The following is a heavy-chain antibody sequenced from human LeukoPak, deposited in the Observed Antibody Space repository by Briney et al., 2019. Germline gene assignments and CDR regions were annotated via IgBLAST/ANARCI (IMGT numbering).Heavy chain of an antibody. CDR2: IYTSGST. J-gene: IGHJ4*02. D-gene: IGHD2-15*01. CDR3: ARGRTIVVVVAATLRFDY. Sequence: SETLSLTCTVSGGSISSYYWSWIRQPAGKGLEWIGRIYTSGSTNYNPSLKSRVTISVDMSKNQFSLKLSSVTAADTAVYYCARGRTIVVVVAATLRFDYWGQGTLVTVSS. V-gene: IGHV4-4*07. CDR1: GGSISSYY.